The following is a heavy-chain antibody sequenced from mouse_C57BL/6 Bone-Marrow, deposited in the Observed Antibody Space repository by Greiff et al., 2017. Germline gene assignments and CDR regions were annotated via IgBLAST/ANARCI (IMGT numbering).Heavy chain of an antibody. J-gene: IGHJ1*03. Sequence: QVQLQQSGPGLVQPSQSLSITCTVSGFSLTSYGVHWVRQSPGKGLEWLGVIWSGGSTDYNAAFISRLSISKDNSKSQVFFKMNSLQADDTAIYYCASSTVVARDWYFDVWGTGTTVTVSS. CDR1: GFSLTSYG. CDR2: IWSGGST. CDR3: ASSTVVARDWYFDV. V-gene: IGHV2-2*01. D-gene: IGHD1-1*01.